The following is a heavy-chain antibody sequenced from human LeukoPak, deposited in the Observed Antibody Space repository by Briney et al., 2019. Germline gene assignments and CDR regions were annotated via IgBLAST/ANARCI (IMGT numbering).Heavy chain of an antibody. CDR3: AKESRSLPYYYFDY. J-gene: IGHJ4*02. CDR1: GFTFSSYS. CDR2: ISGSSGST. D-gene: IGHD2-21*01. V-gene: IGHV3-23*01. Sequence: GGSLRLSCAASGFTFSSYSMNWVRQVPGKGLEWVSVISGSSGSTYYADSVKGRFTISRDNSWNTLYLQMNSLRAEDTAVYYCAKESRSLPYYYFDYWGQGTLVIVSS.